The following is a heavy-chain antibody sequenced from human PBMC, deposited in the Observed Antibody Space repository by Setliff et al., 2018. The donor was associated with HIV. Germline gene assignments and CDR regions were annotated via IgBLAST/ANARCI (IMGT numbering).Heavy chain of an antibody. V-gene: IGHV1-69*10. CDR1: GGTFSSYA. D-gene: IGHD6-13*01. Sequence: VASVKVSCKASGGTFSSYAISWVRQAPGQGLEWMGGIIPILGIANYAQKFQGRVTITADKSTSTAYMELSSLRSEDTAVYYCAREPRGSSSWHHNDAFDIWGQGTMVTVS. CDR3: AREPRGSSSWHHNDAFDI. CDR2: IIPILGIA. J-gene: IGHJ3*02.